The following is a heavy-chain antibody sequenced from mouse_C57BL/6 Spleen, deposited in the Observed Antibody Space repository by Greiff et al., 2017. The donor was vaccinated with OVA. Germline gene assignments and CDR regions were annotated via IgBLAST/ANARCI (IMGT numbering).Heavy chain of an antibody. D-gene: IGHD2-5*01. CDR3: AGESSNYGGAMDY. CDR2: ITHSGET. J-gene: IGHJ4*01. V-gene: IGHV12-3*01. Sequence: QVQLQQSGPGLVKPSQSLFLTCSITGFPITSGYYWIWIRQSPGKPLEWMGYITHSGETFYNPSLQSPISITRETSKNQFFLQLNSVTTEDTAMYYCAGESSNYGGAMDYWGQGTSVTVSS. CDR1: GFPITSGYY.